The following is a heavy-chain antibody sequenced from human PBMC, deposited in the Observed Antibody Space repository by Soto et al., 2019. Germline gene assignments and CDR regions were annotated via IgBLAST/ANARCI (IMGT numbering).Heavy chain of an antibody. J-gene: IGHJ6*02. Sequence: SETLSLTCAVYGGSFSGYYWSWIRQPPGKGLEWIGEINHSGGTNYNPSLKSRVTISVDTSKNQFSLKLSSVTAADTAVYYCARVGGAKGYSSSWYNYSYGMDVWGQGTTVTVSS. CDR1: GGSFSGYY. CDR3: ARVGGAKGYSSSWYNYSYGMDV. CDR2: INHSGGT. D-gene: IGHD6-13*01. V-gene: IGHV4-34*01.